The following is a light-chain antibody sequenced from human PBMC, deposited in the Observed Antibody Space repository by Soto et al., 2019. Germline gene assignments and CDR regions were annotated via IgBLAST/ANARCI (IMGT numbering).Light chain of an antibody. Sequence: EIVLTQSPGTLSLSPGARATLSCRASQSVSSNYLAWYQQKPGQAPRLLIYGASSRATGILARLSGSGSGTDFTLTISGLEPEDFAEYYCQQYGNSPWTFGQGTKVEIK. CDR2: GAS. CDR1: QSVSSNY. V-gene: IGKV3-20*01. CDR3: QQYGNSPWT. J-gene: IGKJ1*01.